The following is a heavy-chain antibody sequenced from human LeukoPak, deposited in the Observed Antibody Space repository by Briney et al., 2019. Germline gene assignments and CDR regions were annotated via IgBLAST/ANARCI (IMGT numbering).Heavy chain of an antibody. CDR2: ISGSGGST. CDR3: AKDPRYSSSSLLDY. Sequence: GGSLRLSCAASGFTFSSYAMSWVRQAPGNGLERVSAISGSGGSTYYADSVKGRFTISRDNSKNTLYLQMNSLRAEDTAVYYCAKDPRYSSSSLLDYWGQGTLVTVSS. V-gene: IGHV3-23*01. D-gene: IGHD6-6*01. CDR1: GFTFSSYA. J-gene: IGHJ4*02.